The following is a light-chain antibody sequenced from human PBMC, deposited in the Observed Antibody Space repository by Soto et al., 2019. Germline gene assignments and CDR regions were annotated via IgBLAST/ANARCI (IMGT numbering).Light chain of an antibody. CDR3: QQYDNLPVT. Sequence: DIQMTQSPSSLSASVGDRVTITCQASQDISNYLNWYQQKPGKAPKLQIYDASNLETGVPSRFSGSGSGTDFTFTISSLPPEDIAQYYCQQYDNLPVTFGPGTKVDIK. J-gene: IGKJ3*01. V-gene: IGKV1-33*01. CDR2: DAS. CDR1: QDISNY.